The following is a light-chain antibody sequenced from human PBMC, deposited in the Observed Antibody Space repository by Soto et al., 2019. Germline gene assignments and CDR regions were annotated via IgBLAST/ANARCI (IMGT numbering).Light chain of an antibody. CDR2: WAS. J-gene: IGKJ2*01. CDR3: QQYYSAPYT. CDR1: QSVLYSSNNKNY. Sequence: DIAMTQSPDSLAVSLGERATINCKSSQSVLYSSNNKNYLAWYQQRPGQPPKLLVYWASTRESGVTDRFTGSGSGTDFSLTISSLQAEDVAVYYCQQYYSAPYTFGQGTKLELK. V-gene: IGKV4-1*01.